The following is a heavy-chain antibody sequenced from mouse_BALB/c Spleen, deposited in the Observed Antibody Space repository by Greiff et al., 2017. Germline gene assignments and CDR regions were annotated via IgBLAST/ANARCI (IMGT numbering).Heavy chain of an antibody. CDR2: IDPANGNT. CDR1: GFNFKDTY. D-gene: IGHD2-4*01. CDR3: AREYGGLRRGYAMDY. V-gene: IGHV14-3*02. Sequence: EVKLMESGAELVKPGASVKLSCTASGFNFKDTYMHWVKQRPEQGLEWIGRIDPANGNTKYDPKFQGKATITADTSSNTAYLQLSSLTSEDTAVYYCAREYGGLRRGYAMDYWGQGTSVTVSS. J-gene: IGHJ4*01.